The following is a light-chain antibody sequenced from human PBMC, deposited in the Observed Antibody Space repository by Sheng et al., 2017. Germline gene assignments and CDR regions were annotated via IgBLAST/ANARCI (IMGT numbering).Light chain of an antibody. Sequence: EIVLTQSPATLSLSPGERATLSCRASQSVGSYLAWYQQKPGQAPRLLIYDASNRATGIPARFSGSGSGTDFTLTISSLEPEDFAVYYCQQRTNWPRGYTFGQGTKLEIK. V-gene: IGKV3-11*01. J-gene: IGKJ2*01. CDR1: QSVGSY. CDR3: QQRTNWPRGYT. CDR2: DAS.